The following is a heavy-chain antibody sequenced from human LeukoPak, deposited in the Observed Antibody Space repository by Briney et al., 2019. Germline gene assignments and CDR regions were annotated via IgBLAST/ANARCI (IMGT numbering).Heavy chain of an antibody. J-gene: IGHJ4*02. CDR1: GGSISSSSSY. CDR2: IYYSGSS. Sequence: SETLSLTCSVSGGSISSSSSYWGWIRQPPGKGLEWIGSIYYSGSSFDNPALKSRVTISVDTSKNQFSLKLSSVTAADTAVYYCARAYGDYGWGYFDYWGQGTLVTVSS. CDR3: ARAYGDYGWGYFDY. D-gene: IGHD4-17*01. V-gene: IGHV4-39*01.